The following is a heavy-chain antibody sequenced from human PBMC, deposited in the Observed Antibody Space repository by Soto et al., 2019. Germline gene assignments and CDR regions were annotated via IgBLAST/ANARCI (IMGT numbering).Heavy chain of an antibody. CDR3: ARERGYCSSTSCYAFDI. CDR2: IYSGGST. V-gene: IGHV3-53*01. Sequence: GGSLRLSCAASGFTVSSNYMSWVRQAPGKGLEWVSVIYSGGSTYYADSVKGRFTISRDNSKNTLYLQMNSLRAEDTAVYYCARERGYCSSTSCYAFDIWGQGTMVTVSS. CDR1: GFTVSSNY. J-gene: IGHJ3*02. D-gene: IGHD2-2*01.